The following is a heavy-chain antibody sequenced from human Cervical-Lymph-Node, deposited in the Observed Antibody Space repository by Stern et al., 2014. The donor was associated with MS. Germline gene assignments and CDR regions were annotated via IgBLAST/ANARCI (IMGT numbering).Heavy chain of an antibody. CDR1: GFSLSNARMG. D-gene: IGHD4-17*01. V-gene: IGHV2-26*01. CDR3: ARGGLRSPFQH. J-gene: IGHJ1*01. CDR2: IFLNDEK. Sequence: QIALKESGPVLVKPTETLTLTCTVSGFSLSNARMGVSWIRQPPGKALEWLANIFLNDEKSYSTSLKSRLTISKAPSKSQVVLTMTNMDPVDTATYYCARGGLRSPFQHWGQGTLVTVSS.